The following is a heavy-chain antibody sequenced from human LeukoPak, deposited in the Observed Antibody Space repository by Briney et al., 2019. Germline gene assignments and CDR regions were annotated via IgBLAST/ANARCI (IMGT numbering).Heavy chain of an antibody. D-gene: IGHD3-22*01. Sequence: PGGSLRLSCAASGFTFSSAWMNWVRQAPGKGLEWVAVISYDGSNKYYADSVKGRFTISRDNSKNTLYLQMNSLRAEDTAMYYCAREHSGYSYFDYWGQGTLVTVSS. V-gene: IGHV3-30*03. CDR2: ISYDGSNK. CDR3: AREHSGYSYFDY. CDR1: GFTFSSAW. J-gene: IGHJ4*02.